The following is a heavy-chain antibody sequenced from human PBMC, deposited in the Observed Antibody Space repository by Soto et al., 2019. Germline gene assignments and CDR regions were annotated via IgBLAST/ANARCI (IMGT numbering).Heavy chain of an antibody. CDR2: ISYDGNNS. J-gene: IGHJ6*02. Sequence: QVQLVESGGGVAQPGWSLRLSCAASGFSISDYGMEWVRQAPGKGLEWVALISYDGNNSYYADSVKGRFTISRDNSKDTLFLQMTGLRAEDTAVYYCAKGAGDRLSLGMDVWGQGTTVTVSS. V-gene: IGHV3-30*18. D-gene: IGHD1-26*01. CDR3: AKGAGDRLSLGMDV. CDR1: GFSISDYG.